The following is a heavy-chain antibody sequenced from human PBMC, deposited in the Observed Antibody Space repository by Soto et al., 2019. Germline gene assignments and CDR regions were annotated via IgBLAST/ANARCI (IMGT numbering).Heavy chain of an antibody. CDR1: GFTFSSYA. V-gene: IGHV3-23*01. CDR3: AKADDSSGNFDY. D-gene: IGHD3-22*01. Sequence: GWSLRLSCAASGFTFSSYAMSWVRQAPGKGLEWVSAISGSGGSTYYADSVKGRFTISRDNSKNTLYLQMNSLRAEDTAVYYCAKADDSSGNFDYWGQGTLVTVSS. J-gene: IGHJ4*02. CDR2: ISGSGGST.